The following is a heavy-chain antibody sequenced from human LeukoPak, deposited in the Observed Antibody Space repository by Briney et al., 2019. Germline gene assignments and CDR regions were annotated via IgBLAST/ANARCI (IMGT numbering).Heavy chain of an antibody. V-gene: IGHV3-21*01. D-gene: IGHD3-9*01. CDR3: ARDPPWLSSSGFDY. CDR2: ISSSSSYI. Sequence: PGGSLRLSYAASGFTFSSYSMNWVRQAPGKGLEWVSSISSSSSYIYYADSVKGRFTISRDNAKNSLYLQMNSLRAEDTAVYYCARDPPWLSSSGFDYWGQGTLVTVSS. J-gene: IGHJ4*02. CDR1: GFTFSSYS.